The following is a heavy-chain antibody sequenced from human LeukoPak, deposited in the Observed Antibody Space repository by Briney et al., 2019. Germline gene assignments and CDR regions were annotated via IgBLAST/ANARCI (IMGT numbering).Heavy chain of an antibody. D-gene: IGHD4-17*01. V-gene: IGHV1-8*01. Sequence: ASVKVSCKASGYTFTSYDINWVRQATGQGLEWMGWMNPNSGNTGYAQKFQGRVTMTRNTSISTAYMELSSLRSEDTAVYYCAIDGTTADAFDIWGQGTTVTVSS. J-gene: IGHJ3*02. CDR3: AIDGTTADAFDI. CDR2: MNPNSGNT. CDR1: GYTFTSYD.